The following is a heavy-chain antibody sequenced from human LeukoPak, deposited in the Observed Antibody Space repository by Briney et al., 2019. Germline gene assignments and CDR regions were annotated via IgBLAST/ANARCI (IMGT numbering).Heavy chain of an antibody. CDR3: ARDRTVGATDY. V-gene: IGHV3-21*04. D-gene: IGHD1-26*01. CDR2: ISTSSSYI. CDR1: GFTFSSYS. Sequence: GGSLRLSCAGSGFTFSSYSMNWVRQAPGKGLEWVSFISTSSSYIYYADSVKGRFTISRDNSKNTLYLQMNSLRAEDTAVYYCARDRTVGATDYWGQGTLVTVSS. J-gene: IGHJ4*02.